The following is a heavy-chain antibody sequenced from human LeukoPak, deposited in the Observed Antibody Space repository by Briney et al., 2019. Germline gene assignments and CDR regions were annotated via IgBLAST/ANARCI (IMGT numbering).Heavy chain of an antibody. CDR3: ARAEYSSSWLTLDY. CDR1: GGSISSSNW. CDR2: IYHSGST. Sequence: SETLSLTCAVSGGSISSSNWWSWVRQSPGQGLEWIGEIYHSGSTNYNPSLRSRVSISVDTSKNQFSLKLSSVTAADTAVYYCARAEYSSSWLTLDYWGQGTLVTVSS. V-gene: IGHV4-4*02. J-gene: IGHJ4*02. D-gene: IGHD6-13*01.